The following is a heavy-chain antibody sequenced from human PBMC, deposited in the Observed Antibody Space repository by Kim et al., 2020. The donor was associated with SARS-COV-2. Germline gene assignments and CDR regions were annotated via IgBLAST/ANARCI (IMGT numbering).Heavy chain of an antibody. V-gene: IGHV3-33*05. J-gene: IGHJ6*01. Sequence: GGSLRLSCAASGFTFSSYGMHWVRQAPGKGLEWVAVISYDGSNKYYADSVKGRFTISRDNSKNTLYLQMNSLRAEDTAVYYCASPRFGERPQFHYYYYYG. CDR3: ASPRFGERPQFHYYYYYG. CDR2: ISYDGSNK. D-gene: IGHD3-10*02. CDR1: GFTFSSYG.